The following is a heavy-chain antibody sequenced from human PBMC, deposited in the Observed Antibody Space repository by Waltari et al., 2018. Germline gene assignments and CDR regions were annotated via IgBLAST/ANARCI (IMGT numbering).Heavy chain of an antibody. J-gene: IGHJ6*03. CDR2: IYYSGST. D-gene: IGHD2-21*01. CDR3: ARRAYCGGDCPLYYYYMDV. V-gene: IGHV4-59*01. CDR1: GGSISRYY. Sequence: QVQLQESGPGLVKPSETLSLTCTVSGGSISRYYWSWIRQPPGKGLEWIGYIYYSGSTNYNPSLKSRVTISVDTSKNQFSLKLSSVTAADTAVYYCARRAYCGGDCPLYYYYMDVWGKGTTVTVSS.